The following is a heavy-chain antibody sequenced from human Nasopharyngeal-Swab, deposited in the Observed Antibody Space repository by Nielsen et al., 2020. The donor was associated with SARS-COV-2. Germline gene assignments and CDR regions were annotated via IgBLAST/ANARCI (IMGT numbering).Heavy chain of an antibody. CDR1: GGSFSGYC. V-gene: IGHV4-34*01. CDR2: INHSGST. D-gene: IGHD6-25*01. Sequence: SETLSLTCAVYGGSFSGYCWSWIRQPPGKGLEWIGEINHSGSTNYNPSLKSRVTISVDTSKNQFSLKLSSVTAADTAVYYCARALRGAAAKYYFDYWGQGTLVTVSS. CDR3: ARALRGAAAKYYFDY. J-gene: IGHJ4*02.